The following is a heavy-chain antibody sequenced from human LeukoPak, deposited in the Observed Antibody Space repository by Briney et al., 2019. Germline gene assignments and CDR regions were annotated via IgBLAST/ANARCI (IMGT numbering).Heavy chain of an antibody. CDR2: IYSGGST. CDR3: ARSSSGWYSPYYFDY. Sequence: GGSLRLSCAAYGFTVSSNYMSWVRQAPGKGLEWVSVIYSGGSTYYADSVKGRFTISRDNSKNTLYLQMNSLRAEDTAVYYCARSSSGWYSPYYFDYWGQGTLVTVSS. CDR1: GFTVSSNY. J-gene: IGHJ4*02. V-gene: IGHV3-66*01. D-gene: IGHD6-19*01.